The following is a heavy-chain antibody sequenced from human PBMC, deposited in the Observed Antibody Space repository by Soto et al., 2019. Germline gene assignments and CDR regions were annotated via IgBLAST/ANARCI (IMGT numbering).Heavy chain of an antibody. Sequence: ASVKVSCKDSGYTFTSNGISWVRQAPGQGLEWMGWISAYNGNTNYAQKLQGRVTMTTDTSTSTAYMELRSLRSDDTAVYYCARGGGLYYDFWSGYYKANWFDPWGQGTLVTVSS. V-gene: IGHV1-18*01. CDR2: ISAYNGNT. CDR3: ARGGGLYYDFWSGYYKANWFDP. CDR1: GYTFTSNG. D-gene: IGHD3-3*01. J-gene: IGHJ5*02.